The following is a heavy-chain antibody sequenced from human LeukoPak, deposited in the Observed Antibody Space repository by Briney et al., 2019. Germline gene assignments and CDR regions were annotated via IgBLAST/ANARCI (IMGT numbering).Heavy chain of an antibody. V-gene: IGHV3-53*01. D-gene: IGHD1-26*01. CDR1: GFTVSSNY. Sequence: GGSLRLSCAASGFTVSSNYMSWVRQAPGKGLEWVSVIYSGGSTYYADSVKGRFTISRDNSKNTLYLQMNSLRAEDTAVYYCARDNGPRKVGPTVTWGQGTLVTVSS. J-gene: IGHJ4*02. CDR2: IYSGGST. CDR3: ARDNGPRKVGPTVT.